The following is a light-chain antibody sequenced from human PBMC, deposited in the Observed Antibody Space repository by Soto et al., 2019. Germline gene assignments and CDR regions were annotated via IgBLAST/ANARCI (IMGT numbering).Light chain of an antibody. V-gene: IGKV1-33*01. Sequence: DIQMTQSPSSLSASVGDRVTITCQASRDISKYLNWYQQKPGKAPKLLIYDVFNLETGVPSRFSGSGSVTHFTFTISSLQPEDVATYYCQQYESLPTFGGGTKVEIK. CDR2: DVF. CDR1: RDISKY. J-gene: IGKJ4*01. CDR3: QQYESLPT.